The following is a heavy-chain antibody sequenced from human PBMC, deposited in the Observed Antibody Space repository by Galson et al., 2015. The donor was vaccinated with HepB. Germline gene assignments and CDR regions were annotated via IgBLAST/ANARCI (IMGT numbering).Heavy chain of an antibody. D-gene: IGHD4-17*01. CDR2: IKSKTDGGTT. J-gene: IGHJ4*02. Sequence: SLRLSCAASGFTFSNAWMSWVRQAPGKGLEWVGRIKSKTDGGTTDYAAPVKGRFTISRDDSKNTLYLQMNSLKTEDTAVYYCTTLYGETSPNQEGFDYWGQGTLVTVSS. V-gene: IGHV3-15*01. CDR1: GFTFSNAW. CDR3: TTLYGETSPNQEGFDY.